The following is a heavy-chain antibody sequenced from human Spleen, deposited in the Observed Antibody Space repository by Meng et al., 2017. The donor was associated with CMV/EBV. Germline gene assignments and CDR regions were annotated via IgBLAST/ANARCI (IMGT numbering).Heavy chain of an antibody. J-gene: IGHJ5*02. Sequence: SGGSISSSRYYWGWIRQPPGKGLEWIGSIYYSGSTYYNPSLKSRVTISGDTSKNQFSLKLRSVTAADTAVYFCARHFSSGWDWFDPWGQGTLVTVSS. CDR3: ARHFSSGWDWFDP. V-gene: IGHV4-39*01. CDR1: GGSISSSRYY. D-gene: IGHD6-19*01. CDR2: IYYSGST.